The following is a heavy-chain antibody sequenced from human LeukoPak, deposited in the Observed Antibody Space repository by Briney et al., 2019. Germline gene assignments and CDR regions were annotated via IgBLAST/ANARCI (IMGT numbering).Heavy chain of an antibody. CDR3: ARGGGLDV. CDR1: GFTFSSYW. CDR2: INQNGNVN. V-gene: IGHV3-7*03. J-gene: IGHJ6*02. D-gene: IGHD3-16*01. Sequence: GGSLRLSCAASGFTFSSYWMNWARQAPGKGLEWVASINQNGNVNYYVVSVKGRFTISRDNAKNSLYLQMSNLRAEDTAVYFCARGGGLDVWGQGATDTVSS.